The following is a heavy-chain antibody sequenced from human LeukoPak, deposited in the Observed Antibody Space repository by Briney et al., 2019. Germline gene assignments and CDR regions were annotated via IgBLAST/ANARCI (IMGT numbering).Heavy chain of an antibody. Sequence: PSETLSLTCTVYGGSFSAYHWNWIRQPPGKGLEWIGAINHSGGTNYNPSLKSRVTVSLDTSKNQFSLKLSAMTAADTAVYYCARDMRGYSGYDYFDYWGQGTLVTVSS. D-gene: IGHD5-12*01. J-gene: IGHJ4*02. CDR3: ARDMRGYSGYDYFDY. CDR2: INHSGGT. CDR1: GGSFSAYH. V-gene: IGHV4-34*01.